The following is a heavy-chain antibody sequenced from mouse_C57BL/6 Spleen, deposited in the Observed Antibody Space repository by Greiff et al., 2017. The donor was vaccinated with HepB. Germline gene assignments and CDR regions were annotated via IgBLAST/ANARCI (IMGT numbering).Heavy chain of an antibody. CDR2: IHPISGST. CDR3: ARRDYGSSYFWYFDV. J-gene: IGHJ1*03. D-gene: IGHD1-1*01. CDR1: GYTFTSYW. Sequence: VQLQQPGAELVKPGASVKLSCKASGYTFTSYWMHWVKQRPGQGLEWIGMIHPISGSTNYNEKFKSKATLTVDKSSSTAYMQLSSLTSEDSAVYYCARRDYGSSYFWYFDVWGTGTTVTVSS. V-gene: IGHV1-64*01.